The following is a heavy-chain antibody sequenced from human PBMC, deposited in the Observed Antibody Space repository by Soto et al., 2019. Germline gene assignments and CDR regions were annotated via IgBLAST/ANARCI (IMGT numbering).Heavy chain of an antibody. D-gene: IGHD2-21*02. Sequence: ASVKVSCKASGYTFTGYYMHWVRQAPGQGLEWMGWINPNSGGTNYAQKFQGRVTMTRDTSISTAYMELSRLRSDDTAVYYCARDYCGGDCPIYYYYGMDVWGQGTTVTAP. J-gene: IGHJ6*02. V-gene: IGHV1-2*02. CDR2: INPNSGGT. CDR3: ARDYCGGDCPIYYYYGMDV. CDR1: GYTFTGYY.